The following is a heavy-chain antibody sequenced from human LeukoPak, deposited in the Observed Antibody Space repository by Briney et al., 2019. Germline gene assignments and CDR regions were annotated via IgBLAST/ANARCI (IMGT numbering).Heavy chain of an antibody. Sequence: GGSLRLSCAPSGLTFSSLWMTWVRQAPGEGREWVANINKDGSEKYFVDSVKGRFTTSRDNAKNSVFLQMNSLTGEDTAVYYCARDGGVSGYNLLDYWGQGTLVTVSS. J-gene: IGHJ4*02. CDR2: INKDGSEK. V-gene: IGHV3-7*01. D-gene: IGHD5-12*01. CDR3: ARDGGVSGYNLLDY. CDR1: GLTFSSLW.